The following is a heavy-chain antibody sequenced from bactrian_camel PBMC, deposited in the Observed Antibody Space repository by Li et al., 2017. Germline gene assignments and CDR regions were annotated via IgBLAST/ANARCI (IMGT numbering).Heavy chain of an antibody. CDR2: IDSDGK. V-gene: IGHV3S9*01. D-gene: IGHD6*01. CDR1: GDIDRTKC. CDR3: AVLSQFNHCRRVLVGIWQQYAS. J-gene: IGHJ4*01. Sequence: HVQLVEPGGGSVQAGGSLRLSCTASGDIDRTKCMGWFRQVPGMGREGIAHIDSDGKWYAESLKGRSTISTDDANDTLDLQLDSLQPEDTAMYYCAVLSQFNHCRRVLVGIWQQYASWGQGTQVTVS.